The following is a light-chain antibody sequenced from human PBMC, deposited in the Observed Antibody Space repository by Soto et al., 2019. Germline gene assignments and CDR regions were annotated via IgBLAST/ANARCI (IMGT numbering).Light chain of an antibody. Sequence: QLVLTQSPSASASLGASVTLTCTLSSGHGNYVIAWHQQQPGKGPRYLMKVKSDGSHSKGDGIPDRFSGSSSGAERYLAISRLQSEDEADYYCQTWDTGIVVFGGGTKLTVL. CDR3: QTWDTGIVV. CDR1: SGHGNYV. J-gene: IGLJ2*01. CDR2: VKSDGSH. V-gene: IGLV4-69*01.